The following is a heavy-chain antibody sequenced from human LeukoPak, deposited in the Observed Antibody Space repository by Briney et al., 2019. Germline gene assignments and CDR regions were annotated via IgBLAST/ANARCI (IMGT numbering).Heavy chain of an antibody. CDR2: IWYDGSNK. Sequence: GGSLRLSCAASGFTFSSYGMQWVRQAPGKGLKWVAVIWYDGSNKYYADSVKGRFTISRDNSKNTLYLQLNSLRAEDTAVYYCARDLAVGVAAAGTPPGEFDPWGQGTLVTVSS. CDR1: GFTFSSYG. D-gene: IGHD6-13*01. J-gene: IGHJ5*02. CDR3: ARDLAVGVAAAGTPPGEFDP. V-gene: IGHV3-33*01.